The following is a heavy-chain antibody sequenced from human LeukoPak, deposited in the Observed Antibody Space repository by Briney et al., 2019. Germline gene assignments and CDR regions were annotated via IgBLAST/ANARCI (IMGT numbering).Heavy chain of an antibody. CDR1: GFTFSSYS. CDR3: ARDGFWSGYSNYFDY. V-gene: IGHV3-48*01. J-gene: IGHJ4*02. CDR2: ITSSSSTI. Sequence: GGSLRLSCAASGFTFSSYSMNWVRQAPGKGLEWISYITSSSSTIYYADSVKGRFTISRDNAKNSLYLQMNSLRAEDTAVYYCARDGFWSGYSNYFDYWGQGTLVTVSS. D-gene: IGHD3-3*01.